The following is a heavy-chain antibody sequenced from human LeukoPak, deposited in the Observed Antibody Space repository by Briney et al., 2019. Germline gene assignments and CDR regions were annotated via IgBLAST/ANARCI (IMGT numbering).Heavy chain of an antibody. V-gene: IGHV3-21*01. CDR1: GGSFSGYY. Sequence: ETLSLTCAVYGGSFSGYYWSWIRQPPGKGLEWVSSISSSSSYIYYADSVKGRFTISRDNAKNSLYLQMNSLRAEDTAVYYCARGAPYYYDSSGYYYFDAFDIWGQGTMVTVSS. CDR3: ARGAPYYYDSSGYYYFDAFDI. D-gene: IGHD3-22*01. J-gene: IGHJ3*02. CDR2: ISSSSSYI.